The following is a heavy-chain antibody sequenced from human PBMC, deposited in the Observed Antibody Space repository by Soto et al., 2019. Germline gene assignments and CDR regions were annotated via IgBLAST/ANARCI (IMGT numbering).Heavy chain of an antibody. V-gene: IGHV1-18*01. D-gene: IGHD2-15*01. CDR3: ARVPQQLSRRAPNWFGR. J-gene: IGHJ5*02. CDR2: ISVHNGNT. CDR1: GYTFTNYG. Sequence: QVQLVQSGIEVKNPGASVKVSCKASGYTFTNYGISWMRQAPGQGLEWMGWISVHNGNTNYAQKFQGRVSMTTDTSKNTAYMDLGSLGRGDTAVYLCARVPQQLSRRAPNWFGRWGRGTLVIVSS.